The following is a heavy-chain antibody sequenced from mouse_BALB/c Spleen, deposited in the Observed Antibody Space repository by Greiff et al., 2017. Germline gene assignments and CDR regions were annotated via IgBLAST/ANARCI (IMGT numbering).Heavy chain of an antibody. CDR1: GYTFTDYA. CDR3: ARSKGNDLDY. J-gene: IGHJ2*01. Sequence: QVQLQQSGAELVRPGVSVKISCKGSGYTFTDYAMHWVKQSHAKSLEWIGVISTSYGDASYNQKFKGKATLTVDKSSSTAYMELARLTSEDSAIYYCARSKGNDLDYWGQGTTLTVSA. CDR2: ISTSYGDA. V-gene: IGHV1S137*01. D-gene: IGHD2-2*01.